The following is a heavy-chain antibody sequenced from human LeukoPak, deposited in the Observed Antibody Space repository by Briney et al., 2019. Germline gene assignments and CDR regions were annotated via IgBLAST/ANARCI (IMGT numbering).Heavy chain of an antibody. CDR1: GFTFSGSA. V-gene: IGHV3-73*01. CDR3: TATVTSDY. Sequence: GGSLRLSCAASGFTFSGSATHWVRQASGKGLEWVGRIRSKANSYATAYAASVKGRFTISRDDSKNTAYLQMNSLKTEDTAVYYCTATVTSDYWGQGTLVTVSS. CDR2: IRSKANSYAT. J-gene: IGHJ4*02. D-gene: IGHD4-17*01.